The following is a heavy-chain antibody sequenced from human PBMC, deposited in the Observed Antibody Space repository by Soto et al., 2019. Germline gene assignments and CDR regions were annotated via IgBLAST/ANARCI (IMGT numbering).Heavy chain of an antibody. V-gene: IGHV3-30*18. Sequence: GGSLRLSCAAAGFPFSSYGMHWVRQAPGKGLEWVAVISYDGSNKYYADSVKGRFTISRDNSKNTLYLQMNSLRAEDAAVYYCAKVSEDIVVVVAALRDYYMDVWGKGTTVTVSS. CDR1: GFPFSSYG. CDR3: AKVSEDIVVVVAALRDYYMDV. CDR2: ISYDGSNK. J-gene: IGHJ6*03. D-gene: IGHD2-15*01.